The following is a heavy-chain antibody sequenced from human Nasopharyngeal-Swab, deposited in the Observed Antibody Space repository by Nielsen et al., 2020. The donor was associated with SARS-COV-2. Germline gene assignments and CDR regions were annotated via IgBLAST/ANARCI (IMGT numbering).Heavy chain of an antibody. CDR3: AKGGYCSSTSCYIDY. J-gene: IGHJ4*02. V-gene: IGHV3-23*01. CDR1: GFTFSSYA. Sequence: GGSLRLSCAASGFTFSSYAMSWVRQAPGKGLEWVSAISGSGGSTYYADSVKGRFTNSRDNSKNTLYLQMNSLRAEDTAVYYCAKGGYCSSTSCYIDYWGQGTLVTVSS. D-gene: IGHD2-2*02. CDR2: ISGSGGST.